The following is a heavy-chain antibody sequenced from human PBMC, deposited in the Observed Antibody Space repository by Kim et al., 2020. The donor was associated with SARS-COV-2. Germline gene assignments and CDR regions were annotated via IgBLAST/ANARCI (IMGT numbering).Heavy chain of an antibody. D-gene: IGHD3-10*01. V-gene: IGHV4-34*01. Sequence: SETLSLTCAVYGGSFSGYYWSWIRQPPGKGLEWIGEINHSGSTNYNPSLKSRVTISVDTSKNQFSLKLSSVTAADTAVYYCARETDVLLWFGAGRGMDVWGQGTTVTVSS. J-gene: IGHJ6*02. CDR2: INHSGST. CDR1: GGSFSGYY. CDR3: ARETDVLLWFGAGRGMDV.